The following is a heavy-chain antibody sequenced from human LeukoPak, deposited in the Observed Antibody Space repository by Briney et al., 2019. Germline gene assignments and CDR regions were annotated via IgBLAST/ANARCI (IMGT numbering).Heavy chain of an antibody. Sequence: GASVKVSCKASGYTFTGYYMHWVRQAPGQGLEWMGWINPNSGGTNYAQKFQGRVTMTRDTSISTAYMELSRLRSDDTAVYYCARDKRIAARRTGAFDIWGQGTMVTVSS. CDR3: ARDKRIAARRTGAFDI. D-gene: IGHD6-6*01. CDR1: GYTFTGYY. CDR2: INPNSGGT. V-gene: IGHV1-2*02. J-gene: IGHJ3*02.